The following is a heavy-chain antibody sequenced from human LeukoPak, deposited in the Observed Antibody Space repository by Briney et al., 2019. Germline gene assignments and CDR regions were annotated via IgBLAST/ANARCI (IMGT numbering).Heavy chain of an antibody. CDR2: VNPSAGTS. Sequence: ASVKVSCKASGYTFTHYYILGVRQAPGQGLEGMGIVNPSAGTSNYAQKFQGRVTMTRDTSTSTVYMELTSLRSEDTAVYLCAREETRDYGMDVWGQGTTVTVSS. J-gene: IGHJ6*02. D-gene: IGHD1-7*01. CDR3: AREETRDYGMDV. CDR1: GYTFTHYY. V-gene: IGHV1-46*01.